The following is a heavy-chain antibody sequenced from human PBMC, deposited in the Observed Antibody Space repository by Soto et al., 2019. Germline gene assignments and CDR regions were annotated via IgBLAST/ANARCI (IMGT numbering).Heavy chain of an antibody. J-gene: IGHJ4*02. D-gene: IGHD3-22*01. V-gene: IGHV4-34*01. CDR3: ASPSRFDSSGYYFDY. CDR1: GGSFSGYY. CDR2: IQQSGST. Sequence: QVQLQQWGAGLLKPSETLSLTCAVYGGSFSGYYWSWIRQPPGKGLEWIGEIQQSGSTKYNPSLKSRATISVDTSKNQFSLKLSSVTAADAAVYYCASPSRFDSSGYYFDYWGQGTLVTVSS.